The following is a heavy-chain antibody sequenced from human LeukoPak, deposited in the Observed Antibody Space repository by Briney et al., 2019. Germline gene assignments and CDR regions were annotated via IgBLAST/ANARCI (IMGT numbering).Heavy chain of an antibody. CDR3: AREREVRQWLVIPPWYYYYGMDV. CDR1: GYTFTGYY. D-gene: IGHD6-19*01. J-gene: IGHJ6*02. CDR2: IIPIFGTA. V-gene: IGHV1-69*13. Sequence: SVKVSCKASGYTFTGYYMHWVRQAPGEGLEWMGGIIPIFGTANYAQKFQGRVTITADESTSTAYMELSSLRSEDTAVYYCAREREVRQWLVIPPWYYYYGMDVWGQGTTVTVSS.